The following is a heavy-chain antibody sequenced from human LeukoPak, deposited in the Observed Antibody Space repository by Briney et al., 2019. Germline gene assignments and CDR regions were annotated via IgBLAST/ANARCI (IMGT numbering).Heavy chain of an antibody. Sequence: ASVKVSCKASGYTFTSYGISWVRQAPGQGLEWMGWISAYNGNTNYAQKLQGRVTMTTDTSTSTAYMQLRSLRSDDTAVYYCARDLGIAAAGDFDYWGQGTLVTVSS. J-gene: IGHJ4*02. CDR3: ARDLGIAAAGDFDY. V-gene: IGHV1-18*01. CDR2: ISAYNGNT. CDR1: GYTFTSYG. D-gene: IGHD6-13*01.